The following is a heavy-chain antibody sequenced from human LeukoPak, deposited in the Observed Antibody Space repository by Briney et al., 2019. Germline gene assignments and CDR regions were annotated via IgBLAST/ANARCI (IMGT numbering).Heavy chain of an antibody. V-gene: IGHV3-21*01. D-gene: IGHD3-3*01. CDR1: GFTFSSYS. J-gene: IGHJ4*02. Sequence: GGSLRLSCAASGFTFSSYSMNWVRQAPGKGLEWVSSISSSSSYIYYADSVKGRFTISRDNAKNSLYLQMNSLRAEDTAVYYCARAASVGVVILEPFDYWGQGTLVTVSS. CDR2: ISSSSSYI. CDR3: ARAASVGVVILEPFDY.